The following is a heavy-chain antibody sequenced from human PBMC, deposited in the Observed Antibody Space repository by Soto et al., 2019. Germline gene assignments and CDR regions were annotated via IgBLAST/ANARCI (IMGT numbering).Heavy chain of an antibody. CDR1: GDTVSSNSAA. D-gene: IGHD1-1*01. CDR2: TYYRSKWSN. CDR3: ARDGKPGPTVFDY. Sequence: QVPLQQSGPGLVKSSQTLSLTCAISGDTVSSNSAAWNWIRQSPSRGLEWLGRTYYRSKWSNDYAVSVKGRITINADTSKNQFSLQLNSVTPEDTAVYYCARDGKPGPTVFDYWGQGTLVTVSS. V-gene: IGHV6-1*01. J-gene: IGHJ4*01.